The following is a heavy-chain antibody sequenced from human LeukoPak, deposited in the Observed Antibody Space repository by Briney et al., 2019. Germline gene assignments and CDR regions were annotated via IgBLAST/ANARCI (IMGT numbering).Heavy chain of an antibody. Sequence: SETLSLTCTVSGGSISSSSFYWGWIRQPPGEGLEWIGTIYYSGSTYYNPSLKSRVTISVDTSKNQLSLKLSSVTAADTAVYYCARFRSSGSLQADYWGQGTLVTVSS. CDR3: ARFRSSGSLQADY. J-gene: IGHJ4*02. CDR1: GGSISSSSFY. D-gene: IGHD1-26*01. V-gene: IGHV4-39*07. CDR2: IYYSGST.